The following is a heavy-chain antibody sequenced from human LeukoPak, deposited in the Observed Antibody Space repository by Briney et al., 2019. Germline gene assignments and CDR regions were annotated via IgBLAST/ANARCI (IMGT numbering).Heavy chain of an antibody. D-gene: IGHD3-22*01. CDR2: IIPIFGTA. CDR3: ARDPDYCDSSGYYCVGPWVAL. CDR1: GGTFSSYA. J-gene: IGHJ4*02. V-gene: IGHV1-69*05. Sequence: SVKVSCKASGGTFSSYAISWVRQAPGQGLEWMGRIIPIFGTANYAQKFQGRVTITTDESTSTAYMELSSLRSEDTAVYYCARDPDYCDSSGYYCVGPWVALWRRGGMVTVSS.